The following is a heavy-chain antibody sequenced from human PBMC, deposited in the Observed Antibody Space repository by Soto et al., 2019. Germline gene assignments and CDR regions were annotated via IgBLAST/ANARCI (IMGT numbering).Heavy chain of an antibody. J-gene: IGHJ6*02. D-gene: IGHD4-17*01. CDR2: IDPSDSYT. Sequence: AESVSICCQVSGYSFTSYWIIWVRQMPGKGLEWMGRIDPSDSYTNYSPSFQGHVTISADKSISTAYLQWSSLKASDTAMYYCPILPTVTYYYYGMDVWGQGTTVTVSS. V-gene: IGHV5-10-1*01. CDR1: GYSFTSYW. CDR3: PILPTVTYYYYGMDV.